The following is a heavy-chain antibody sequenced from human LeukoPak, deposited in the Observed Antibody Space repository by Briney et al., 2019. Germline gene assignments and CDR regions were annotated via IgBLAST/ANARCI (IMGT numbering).Heavy chain of an antibody. D-gene: IGHD1-26*01. CDR1: GFTFSNYR. Sequence: GMSLRLSCAPSGFTFSNYRMQWVRQAPGKGLEGLAIICDTGCKKSSAASVKGRFNLSRDNSKNPLFLQMNGLTAEDTAVYFCARDLTELALFDYWGQGTLVTVSS. V-gene: IGHV3-33*01. J-gene: IGHJ4*02. CDR3: ARDLTELALFDY. CDR2: ICDTGCKK.